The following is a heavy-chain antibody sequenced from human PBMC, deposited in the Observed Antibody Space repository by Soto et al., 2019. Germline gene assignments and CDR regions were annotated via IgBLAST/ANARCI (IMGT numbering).Heavy chain of an antibody. V-gene: IGHV3-30*03. CDR2: ISYDGSNK. Sequence: QVQLVESGGGVVQPGRSLRLSCAASGFTFSSYGMHWVRQAPGKGLEWVAVISYDGSNKYYADSVKGRFTISRDNSKNTLYLQMTSLRAEDTAVYYCAYGDYGYWGQGTLVTVSS. D-gene: IGHD4-17*01. CDR1: GFTFSSYG. J-gene: IGHJ4*02. CDR3: AYGDYGY.